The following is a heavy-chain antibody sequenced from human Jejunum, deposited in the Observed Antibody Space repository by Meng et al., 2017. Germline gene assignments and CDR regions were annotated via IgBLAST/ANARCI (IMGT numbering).Heavy chain of an antibody. CDR1: GFRFIDDH. Sequence: QGLRGEAGGVLVKPGGSLSLSCVGSGFRFIDDHMAWIRQAPGKGLEWISYISVGGSIIYYADSVKGRFTISRDDAKNSVYLQMNSLRAEDTAVYYCARDGRHRRFDSWGQGTLVTVSS. D-gene: IGHD1-26*01. V-gene: IGHV3-11*01. J-gene: IGHJ5*01. CDR3: ARDGRHRRFDS. CDR2: ISVGGSII.